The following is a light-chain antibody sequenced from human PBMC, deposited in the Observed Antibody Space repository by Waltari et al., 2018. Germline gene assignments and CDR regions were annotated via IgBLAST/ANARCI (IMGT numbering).Light chain of an antibody. CDR1: ISAVGGYNY. J-gene: IGLJ2*01. Sequence: QSALTQPASVSGSPGQSITISSTGTISAVGGYNYVSWYQRHPGKAPKLMIYDVSKRPSGVSNRFSGSKSGNTASLTISGLQAEDEADYYCSSYTSSTTWVFGGGTKLTVL. V-gene: IGLV2-14*01. CDR2: DVS. CDR3: SSYTSSTTWV.